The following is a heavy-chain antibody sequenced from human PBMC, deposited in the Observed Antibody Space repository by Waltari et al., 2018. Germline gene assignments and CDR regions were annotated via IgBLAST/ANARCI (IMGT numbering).Heavy chain of an antibody. V-gene: IGHV4-39*01. Sequence: QLQLQESGPGLVKPSETLSLTCSVSGGSITTNRHYWGWIRQPPGQGLEWIGTISYNGATYTSPSLESRLTMSRDTSKNQLSLTWGSVTATDTSVYFCATYIGASIGTAAFDVWGQGTMVTVSS. CDR3: ATYIGASIGTAAFDV. D-gene: IGHD5-12*01. CDR1: GGSITTNRHY. CDR2: ISYNGAT. J-gene: IGHJ3*01.